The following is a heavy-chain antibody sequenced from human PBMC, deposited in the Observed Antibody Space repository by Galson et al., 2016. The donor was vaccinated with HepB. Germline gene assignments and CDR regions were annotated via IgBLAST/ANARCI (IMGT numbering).Heavy chain of an antibody. CDR1: RFVFVNYW. Sequence: SLRLSCAASRFVFVNYWMDWVRQAPGKGLEWVASINKDGSEIYYVDSVKGRFTISRDNARNSLILQMNSLRAEDTAVYYCARDRFGFRSGYFSVWGQGTKVTVSS. CDR3: ARDRFGFRSGYFSV. D-gene: IGHD3-3*01. V-gene: IGHV3-7*03. CDR2: INKDGSEI. J-gene: IGHJ4*02.